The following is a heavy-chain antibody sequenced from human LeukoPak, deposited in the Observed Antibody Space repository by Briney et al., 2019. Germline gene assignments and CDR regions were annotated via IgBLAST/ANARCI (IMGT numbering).Heavy chain of an antibody. D-gene: IGHD1-1*01. Sequence: PSETLSLTRTVSGGSISSYYWSWIRQPPGKGLEWIGYIYYSGSTNYNPSLKSRVTISVDTSKNQFSLKLSSVTAADTAVYYCARDLKKNTQQDYYYYYMDVWGKGTTVTVSS. CDR1: GGSISSYY. J-gene: IGHJ6*03. CDR2: IYYSGST. CDR3: ARDLKKNTQQDYYYYYMDV. V-gene: IGHV4-59*01.